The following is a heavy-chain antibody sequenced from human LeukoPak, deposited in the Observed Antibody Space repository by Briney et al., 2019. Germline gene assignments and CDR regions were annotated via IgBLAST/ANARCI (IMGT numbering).Heavy chain of an antibody. D-gene: IGHD3-22*01. Sequence: SETLSLTCTVSGGSISSGGYYWSWIRQHPGTGLEWIGYIYYSGSTYYNPSLKSRVTISVDTSKNQFSLKLSSVTAADTAVYYCAREHSSGYLNWFDPWGQGTLVTVSS. CDR3: AREHSSGYLNWFDP. CDR2: IYYSGST. CDR1: GGSISSGGYY. J-gene: IGHJ5*02. V-gene: IGHV4-31*03.